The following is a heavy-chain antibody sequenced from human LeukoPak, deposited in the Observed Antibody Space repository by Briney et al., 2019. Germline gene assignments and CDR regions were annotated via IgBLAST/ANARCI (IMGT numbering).Heavy chain of an antibody. J-gene: IGHJ4*02. CDR2: IITYNGHT. D-gene: IGHD6-19*01. Sequence: ASVKVSCKASGYTFTSYGISWVRQAPGQGLEWMGWIITYNGHTNYAQKFQGRATMTTDTSTSTGYMEMRSLRSDDTAVYYCARKDSSGWYHFDYWGQGTLVTVSS. V-gene: IGHV1-18*01. CDR3: ARKDSSGWYHFDY. CDR1: GYTFTSYG.